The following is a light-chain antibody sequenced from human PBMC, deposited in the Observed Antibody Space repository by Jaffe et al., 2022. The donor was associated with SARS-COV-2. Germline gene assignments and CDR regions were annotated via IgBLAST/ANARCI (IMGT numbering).Light chain of an antibody. Sequence: DIQMTQSPSSLSASMGDRVTITCRTSQSIGNYLNWYQQKLGKAPKLLIYAASSLQSGVPSRFSGSGSGTDFTLTISSLQPEDFATYYCQQSYGTPWTFGQGTKVENK. CDR2: AAS. CDR3: QQSYGTPWT. V-gene: IGKV1-39*01. J-gene: IGKJ1*01. CDR1: QSIGNY.